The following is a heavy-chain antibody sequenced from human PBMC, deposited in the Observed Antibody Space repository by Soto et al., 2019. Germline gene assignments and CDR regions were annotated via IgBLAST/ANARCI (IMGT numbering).Heavy chain of an antibody. CDR3: AKGDLAYGYSLYFDY. V-gene: IGHV3-9*01. CDR2: ISWDSSTI. Sequence: EMQLVESGGGLVQPGRSLRLSCAASGFTFDDYAMHWVRQAPGKSLEWVSGISWDSSTIVYADSVKGRFTISRDNAKNSLYLQMNSLRAEDTALYFCAKGDLAYGYSLYFDYWCQGTLVTVSS. CDR1: GFTFDDYA. J-gene: IGHJ4*02. D-gene: IGHD4-17*01.